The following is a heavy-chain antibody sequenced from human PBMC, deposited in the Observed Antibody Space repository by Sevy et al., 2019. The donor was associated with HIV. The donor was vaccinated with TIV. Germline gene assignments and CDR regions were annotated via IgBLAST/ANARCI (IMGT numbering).Heavy chain of an antibody. D-gene: IGHD6-19*01. J-gene: IGHJ4*02. V-gene: IGHV3-73*01. CDR3: VGGSYSSGWYFDY. CDR1: GFTFSGSA. CDR2: IRNKANSSAT. Sequence: GGSLRLSCAASGFTFSGSAMHWVRQASGKGLEWVGRIRNKANSSATAYAASVKGRFTISRDDSKNTAYLQMNSLKTEDMAVYYCVGGSYSSGWYFDYWGQGTLVTVSS.